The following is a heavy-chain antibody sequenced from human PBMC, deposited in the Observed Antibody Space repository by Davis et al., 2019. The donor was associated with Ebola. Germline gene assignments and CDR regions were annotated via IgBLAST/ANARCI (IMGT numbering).Heavy chain of an antibody. CDR3: ARQRPQLGDVFDI. CDR1: AGSIASSSYY. CDR2: IYYSGTT. J-gene: IGHJ3*02. Sequence: MPSETLSLTCTVSAGSIASSSYYWAWIRQPPGKGLEWIGRIYYSGTTYYNPSLKSRVTISVDTSQNQFSLGVRSVTAADTAVYYCARQRPQLGDVFDIWGQGSMVTVSS. V-gene: IGHV4-39*01. D-gene: IGHD1-1*01.